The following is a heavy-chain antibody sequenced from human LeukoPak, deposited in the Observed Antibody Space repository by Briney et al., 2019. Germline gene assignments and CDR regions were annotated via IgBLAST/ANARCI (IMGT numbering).Heavy chain of an antibody. CDR3: ATALSGAFWAPFDY. CDR1: GYTFTGYY. D-gene: IGHD3-16*01. V-gene: IGHV1-2*02. Sequence: ASVKVSCKASGYTFTGYYMHWVRQAPGQGLEWMGWINPNSGGTNYAQKFQGRVTMTRDTSISTAYMELSRLRSDDTAVYYCATALSGAFWAPFDYWGQGTLVTVSS. CDR2: INPNSGGT. J-gene: IGHJ4*02.